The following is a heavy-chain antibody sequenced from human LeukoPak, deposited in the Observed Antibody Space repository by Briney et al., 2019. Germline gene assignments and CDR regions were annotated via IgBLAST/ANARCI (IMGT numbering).Heavy chain of an antibody. V-gene: IGHV3-53*01. J-gene: IGHJ4*02. CDR3: ARGGGYSSKGYFDY. D-gene: IGHD6-13*01. Sequence: GGSLRLSCAASGFTVSSNYMSWVRQAPGKGLEWVSVIYSGGSTYYADSVKGRFTISRDNSKNTLYLQMNSLRAEDTAVYYCARGGGYSSKGYFDYWSQGALVTVSP. CDR2: IYSGGST. CDR1: GFTVSSNY.